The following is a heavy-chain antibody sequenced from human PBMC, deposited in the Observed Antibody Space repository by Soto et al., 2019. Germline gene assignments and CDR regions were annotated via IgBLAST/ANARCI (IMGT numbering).Heavy chain of an antibody. D-gene: IGHD3-3*01. CDR3: ARANWGITIFGVVIYYFDY. Sequence: QVQLQESGPGLVKPSQTLSLTCTVSGGSISSGGYYWSWIRQHPGKGLEWIGYISYSGSTYYNPSLKSRVTISVDTSKNQFSLKLSSVTAADTAVYYCARANWGITIFGVVIYYFDYWGQGTLVTVSS. J-gene: IGHJ4*02. CDR1: GGSISSGGYY. CDR2: ISYSGST. V-gene: IGHV4-31*03.